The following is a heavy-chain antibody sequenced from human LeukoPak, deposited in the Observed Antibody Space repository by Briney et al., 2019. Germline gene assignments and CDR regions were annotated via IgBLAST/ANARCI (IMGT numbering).Heavy chain of an antibody. Sequence: PSETLSLTCTVSGGSISSYYWSWIRQPPGKGLAWIGYIYYSGSTNYNPSLKSRVTISVDTSKNQFSLKLGSVTAADTAVYYCARHGPTMVRGSPYYYYYYGMDVWGQGTTVTVSS. CDR1: GGSISSYY. CDR3: ARHGPTMVRGSPYYYYYYGMDV. V-gene: IGHV4-59*08. J-gene: IGHJ6*02. D-gene: IGHD3-10*01. CDR2: IYYSGST.